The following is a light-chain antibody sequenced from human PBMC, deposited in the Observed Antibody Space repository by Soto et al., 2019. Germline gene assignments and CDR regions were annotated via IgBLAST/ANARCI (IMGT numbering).Light chain of an antibody. J-gene: IGKJ2*01. V-gene: IGKV3-20*01. CDR2: GAS. Sequence: EIVLTQSPGTLSLSPGERATLSCRASQSVSSSYLAWYQQKPGQAPRLLIYGASSRATGIPDRFSGSGSGTDFTLTISILEPEDFAVYYCQHYGSSPQTFGQGTKLEIK. CDR1: QSVSSSY. CDR3: QHYGSSPQT.